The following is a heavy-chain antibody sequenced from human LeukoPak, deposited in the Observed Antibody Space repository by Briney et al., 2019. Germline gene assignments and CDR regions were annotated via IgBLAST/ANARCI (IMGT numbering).Heavy chain of an antibody. CDR3: ARDDGYCSGGSCDGNLDY. CDR1: GFTVSSNY. Sequence: HPGGSLRLSCAASGFTVSSNYMNWVRQAPGKGLEWVSVIYGGGNIYYADSVKGRFTISRDNSKNTLYLQMNSLRAEDTAVYYCARDDGYCSGGSCDGNLDYWGQGTLVTVSS. D-gene: IGHD2-15*01. V-gene: IGHV3-53*05. CDR2: IYGGGNI. J-gene: IGHJ4*02.